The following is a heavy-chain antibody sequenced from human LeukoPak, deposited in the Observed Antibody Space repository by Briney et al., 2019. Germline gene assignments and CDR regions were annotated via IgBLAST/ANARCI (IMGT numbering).Heavy chain of an antibody. CDR1: GGSISSYY. D-gene: IGHD3-22*01. V-gene: IGHV4-59*01. J-gene: IGHJ4*02. Sequence: SETLSLTCTVSGGSISSYYWSWIRQPPGKGLEWIGYIYYSGSTNHNPSLKSRVTISVDTSKNQFSLKLSSVTAADTAVYYCARGRYDSSGYYTTVDYWGQGTLVTVSS. CDR3: ARGRYDSSGYYTTVDY. CDR2: IYYSGST.